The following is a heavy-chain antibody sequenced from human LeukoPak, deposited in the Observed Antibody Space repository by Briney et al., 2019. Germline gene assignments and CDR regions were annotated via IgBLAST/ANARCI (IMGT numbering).Heavy chain of an antibody. D-gene: IGHD3-22*01. J-gene: IGHJ4*02. CDR1: GYSFTNYW. CDR2: IYPGNSDT. Sequence: GESLQISCKGSGYSFTNYWIGWVRQMPGKGLEWMGIIYPGNSDTRYSPSFQGQVTISADKSISTAYLQWSSLKASDTAMYYCARAYYYDSSGYLYYFDYWGQGTLVTVSS. V-gene: IGHV5-51*01. CDR3: ARAYYYDSSGYLYYFDY.